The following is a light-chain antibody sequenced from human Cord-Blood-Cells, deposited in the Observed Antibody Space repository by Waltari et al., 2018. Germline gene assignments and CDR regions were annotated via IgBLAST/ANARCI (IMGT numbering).Light chain of an antibody. CDR1: SSDVGGYNY. CDR2: EVS. V-gene: IGLV2-14*01. Sequence: QSALTQPASVSGSPGQSITISCTGTSSDVGGYNYVSWYQQHSGKAPKLMIYEVSNRPSGVSNRFSGSKSGNTASLTISGLQAEDEADYYCSSYTSSSTVFGTGTKVTVL. J-gene: IGLJ1*01. CDR3: SSYTSSSTV.